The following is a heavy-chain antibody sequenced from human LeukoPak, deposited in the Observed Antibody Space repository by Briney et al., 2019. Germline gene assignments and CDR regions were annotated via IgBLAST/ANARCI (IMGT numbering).Heavy chain of an antibody. CDR1: GDSISMHY. V-gene: IGHV4-59*11. CDR2: INHTGST. D-gene: IGHD6-13*01. Sequence: SETLSLICSVSGDSISMHYWSWIRQPPGKGLEWIGYINHTGSTNYNPSLNSRVTISRDTSKNHFSLELSSVTAADTAVYFCARGRVSSSSWSSTYYYYFYMDVWGKGTTVTVSS. CDR3: ARGRVSSSSWSSTYYYYFYMDV. J-gene: IGHJ6*03.